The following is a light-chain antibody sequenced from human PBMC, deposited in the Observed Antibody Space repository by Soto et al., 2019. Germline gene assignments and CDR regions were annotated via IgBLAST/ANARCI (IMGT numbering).Light chain of an antibody. Sequence: EVVMTQSPATLSVSPGERATLSCRASQSVRSHLAWCQQKPGQAPSLLIFGASTRATGVPARFSGSESGTEFTLTISSLQSEDVAVYFCQQYNDWPRTFGGGTKVDIK. J-gene: IGKJ4*01. CDR3: QQYNDWPRT. CDR2: GAS. CDR1: QSVRSH. V-gene: IGKV3-15*01.